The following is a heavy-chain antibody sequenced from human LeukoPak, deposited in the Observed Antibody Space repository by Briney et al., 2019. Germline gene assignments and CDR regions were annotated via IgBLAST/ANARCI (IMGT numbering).Heavy chain of an antibody. CDR3: AKDRTYYDILTGPTFDP. D-gene: IGHD3-9*01. J-gene: IGHJ5*02. CDR1: GFTFSSYG. Sequence: PGRSLRLSXAASGFTFSSYGMHWVRQAPGKGLEWVAVIWYDGSNKYYADSVKGRFTISRDNSKNTLYLQMNSLRAEDTAVYYCAKDRTYYDILTGPTFDPWGQGTLVTVSS. CDR2: IWYDGSNK. V-gene: IGHV3-33*06.